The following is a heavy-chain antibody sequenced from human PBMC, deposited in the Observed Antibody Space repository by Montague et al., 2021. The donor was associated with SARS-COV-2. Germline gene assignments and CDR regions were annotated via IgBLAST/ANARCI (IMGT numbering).Heavy chain of an antibody. CDR3: ARIQAELWPNYYCYGMDV. CDR1: GFSLSTSGMC. J-gene: IGHJ6*02. Sequence: PALVNPTQTLTLTCTSSGFSLSTSGMCVSWIRQPPGKALEWLALIDWDDDKYYSTSLKTRLTISKDTSKNQVVLTMTNTDPVDTATYYCARIQAELWPNYYCYGMDVWGQGTPVTVSS. D-gene: IGHD5-18*01. CDR2: IDWDDDK. V-gene: IGHV2-70*01.